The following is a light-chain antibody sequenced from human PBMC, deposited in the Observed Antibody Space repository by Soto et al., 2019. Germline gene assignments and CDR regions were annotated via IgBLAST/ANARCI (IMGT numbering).Light chain of an antibody. V-gene: IGKV1-39*01. CDR3: QQSYSTPFT. J-gene: IGKJ3*01. CDR1: QSISSY. Sequence: DIQMTQSPSSLFASVGDRVTITCRASQSISSYLNWYQQKPGKAPKLLIYAASSLQSGVPSRFRDSGSGTDFTLTISSLQPEDFATYYCQQSYSTPFTFGPGTKVDIK. CDR2: AAS.